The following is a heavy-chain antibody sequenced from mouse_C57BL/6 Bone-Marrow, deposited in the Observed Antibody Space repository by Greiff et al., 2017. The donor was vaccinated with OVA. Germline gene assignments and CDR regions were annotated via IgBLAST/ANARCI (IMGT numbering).Heavy chain of an antibody. CDR1: GYTFTSYW. CDR2: IDPSDSYT. J-gene: IGHJ2*01. V-gene: IGHV1-59*01. CDR3: ATYSKDY. Sequence: VQLKQPGAELVRPGTSVKLSCKASGYTFTSYWMHWVKQRPGQGLEWIGVIDPSDSYTNYNQKFKGKATLTVDTSSSTAYMQLSSLTSEDSAVYYCATYSKDYWGQGTTLTVSS. D-gene: IGHD2-5*01.